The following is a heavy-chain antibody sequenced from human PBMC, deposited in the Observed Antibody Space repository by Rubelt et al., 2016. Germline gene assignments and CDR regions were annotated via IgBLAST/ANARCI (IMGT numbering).Heavy chain of an antibody. CDR3: ARGSGYYTFDF. CDR2: ISGSGDRT. CDR1: GFTVSSNY. Sequence: GGGLVQPGGSLRLSCAASGFTVSSNYMSWVRQAPGKGLEWVSVISGSGDRTYYADSVKGRFTISRDNSKNTLYLQMNSLRPEDTAVYYCARGSGYYTFDFWGQGTLVTVSS. D-gene: IGHD3-3*01. V-gene: IGHV3-23*01. J-gene: IGHJ4*02.